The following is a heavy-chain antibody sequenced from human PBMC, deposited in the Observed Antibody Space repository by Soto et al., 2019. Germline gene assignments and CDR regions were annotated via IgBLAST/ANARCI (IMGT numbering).Heavy chain of an antibody. CDR2: ISSSRSTI. CDR3: GRAGAGRSGSFCGSGGLDY. J-gene: IGHJ4*02. Sequence: EVQLVESGGGLVQPGGSLRLSCAASGFTFSDYSMKWVRQAPGKGLEWVSYISSSRSTIYYPGYVRGRFTISKDKAKNSVYLQMNGLRAEDTAVYYCGRAGAGRSGSFCGSGGLDYWGEGTLVTVSS. V-gene: IGHV3-48*01. CDR1: GFTFSDYS. D-gene: IGHD1-26*01.